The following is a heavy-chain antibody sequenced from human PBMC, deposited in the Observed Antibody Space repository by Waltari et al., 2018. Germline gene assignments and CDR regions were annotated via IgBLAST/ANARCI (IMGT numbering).Heavy chain of an antibody. CDR1: GDSMSGTDW. J-gene: IGHJ4*02. V-gene: IGHV4-4*02. D-gene: IGHD2-15*01. CDR3: ARDRGRGIYLDS. Sequence: QLQLQESGPGLVKPSGTLSLTCAVAGDSMSGTDWWSWVRQSPGKGLEWIGQVQRSGRTNYNPSFASRVSVSIDTSTNQFSLKVTSATAADTAVYFCARDRGRGIYLDSWGQGTLVTVSP. CDR2: VQRSGRT.